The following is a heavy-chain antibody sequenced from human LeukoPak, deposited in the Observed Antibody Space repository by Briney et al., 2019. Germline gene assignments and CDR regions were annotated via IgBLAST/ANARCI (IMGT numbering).Heavy chain of an antibody. CDR2: IIPIFGTA. J-gene: IGHJ4*02. D-gene: IGHD3-22*01. V-gene: IGHV1-69*05. Sequence: ASVKVSCKASGGTFSSYAISWVRQAPGQGLEWMGGIIPIFGTANYAQKFQGRVTMTRDTSTSTVYMELSSLRSEDTAVYYCARGTYYYGSSGWQWEDYWGQGTLVTVSS. CDR3: ARGTYYYGSSGWQWEDY. CDR1: GGTFSSYA.